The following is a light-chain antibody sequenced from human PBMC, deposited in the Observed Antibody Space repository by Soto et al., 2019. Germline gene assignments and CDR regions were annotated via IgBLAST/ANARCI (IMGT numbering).Light chain of an antibody. V-gene: IGKV3-15*01. Sequence: EIVMTQSPDNLSVSPGERATLSGRASQSIATTLAWYQHKPGQAPRVLIYGASTRATDVPPRFSGSGSGTDFTLNISSLQSEDFAVYYCQQYNNWPYSFGQGPRWIS. CDR1: QSIATT. CDR2: GAS. CDR3: QQYNNWPYS. J-gene: IGKJ2*01.